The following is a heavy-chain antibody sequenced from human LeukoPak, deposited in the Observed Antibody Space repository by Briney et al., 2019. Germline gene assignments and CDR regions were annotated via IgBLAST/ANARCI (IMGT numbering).Heavy chain of an antibody. J-gene: IGHJ3*02. CDR3: ARAASYCSSTSCQYDAFDI. V-gene: IGHV1-46*01. CDR2: INPSGGST. D-gene: IGHD2-2*01. Sequence: GASVKVSCKASGYTFTSYYMHWVRQAPGQGLEWMGIINPSGGSTSYAQKFQGRVTMTGDMSTSTVYMELSSLRSEDTAVYYCARAASYCSSTSCQYDAFDIWGQGTMVTVSS. CDR1: GYTFTSYY.